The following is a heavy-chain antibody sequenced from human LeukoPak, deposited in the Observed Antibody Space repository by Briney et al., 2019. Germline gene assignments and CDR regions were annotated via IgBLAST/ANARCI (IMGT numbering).Heavy chain of an antibody. CDR2: RTPNSGNT. J-gene: IGHJ5*02. CDR3: AREISGYSFGGGIGNWFDP. V-gene: IGHV1-8*01. CDR1: GYTFTSYD. Sequence: ASVKVSCKASGYTFTSYDINWVRQATGQWLEWMGGRTPNSGNTGYAQTFQGRVTMTRNTSISTAYMELSSLRSEDTAVYYCAREISGYSFGGGIGNWFDPWGQGTLVTVSS. D-gene: IGHD5-18*01.